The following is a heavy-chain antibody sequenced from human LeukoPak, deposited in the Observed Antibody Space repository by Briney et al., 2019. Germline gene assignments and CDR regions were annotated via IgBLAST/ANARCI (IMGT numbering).Heavy chain of an antibody. CDR2: IIPIFGTA. Sequence: ASVKVSCKASGGTFSSYAISWVRQAPGQGPEWMGRIIPIFGTANYAQKFQGRVTITTDESTSTAYMELSSLRSEDTAVYYCTSGTSSGSLRCWGQGTLVTVSS. CDR1: GGTFSSYA. V-gene: IGHV1-69*05. CDR3: TSGTSSGSLRC. D-gene: IGHD1-26*01. J-gene: IGHJ4*02.